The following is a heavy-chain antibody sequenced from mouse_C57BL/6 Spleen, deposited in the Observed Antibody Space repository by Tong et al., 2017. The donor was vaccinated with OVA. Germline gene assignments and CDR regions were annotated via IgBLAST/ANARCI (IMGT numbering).Heavy chain of an antibody. CDR1: GFTFSDYY. CDR2: ISDGGSYT. D-gene: IGHD6-1*01. V-gene: IGHV5-4*01. Sequence: EVQLQESGGDLVKPGGSLKLSCAASGFTFSDYYMYWVRQTPEKRLEWVATISDGGSYTYYPDNVKGRFTISRDNAKNNLYLQMSHLKSEDTAMYYCARDGAAWFAYWGQGTLVTVSA. CDR3: ARDGAAWFAY. J-gene: IGHJ3*01.